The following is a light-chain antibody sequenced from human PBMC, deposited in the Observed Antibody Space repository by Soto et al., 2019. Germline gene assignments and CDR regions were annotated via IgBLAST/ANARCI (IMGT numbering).Light chain of an antibody. V-gene: IGKV1-39*01. CDR1: QSIDDY. CDR3: QESYSSPWT. Sequence: DIQMTQSPSSLSASIGERVTITCRASQSIDDYLNWYQQKPGKAPELLIFAASSLQRGVPSRFSGSGSGTDFTLAISSLQPEDFATYYCQESYSSPWTFGQGTKVEIK. J-gene: IGKJ1*01. CDR2: AAS.